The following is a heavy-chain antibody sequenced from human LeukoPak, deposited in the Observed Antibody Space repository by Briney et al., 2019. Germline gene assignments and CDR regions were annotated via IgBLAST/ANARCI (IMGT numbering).Heavy chain of an antibody. CDR2: ISAYNGNT. CDR1: GYTFTSYG. J-gene: IGHJ3*02. CDR3: ARPCDGAVARHDAFDI. D-gene: IGHD6-19*01. Sequence: GASVKVSCKASGYTFTSYGISWVRQAPGQGLEWMGWISAYNGNTNYAQKLQGRVTMTTDTSTSTAYMELRSPRSDDTAVYYCARPCDGAVARHDAFDIWGQGTMVTVSS. V-gene: IGHV1-18*01.